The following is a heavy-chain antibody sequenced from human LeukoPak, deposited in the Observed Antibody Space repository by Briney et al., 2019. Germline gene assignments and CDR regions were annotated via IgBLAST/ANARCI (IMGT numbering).Heavy chain of an antibody. CDR1: GFSFSSYG. V-gene: IGHV3-33*01. Sequence: GGSLRLSCAASGFSFSSYGMHWVRQAPGKGLEWVAVIWYDGTNKYYADSVKGRFTISRDNSKNSLYLQMSSLRAEDTAVYYCATHWGYWGQGTLVTVSS. CDR3: ATHWGY. CDR2: IWYDGTNK. D-gene: IGHD7-27*01. J-gene: IGHJ4*02.